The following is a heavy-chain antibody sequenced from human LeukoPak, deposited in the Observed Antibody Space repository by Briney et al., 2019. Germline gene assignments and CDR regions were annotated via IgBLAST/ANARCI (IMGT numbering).Heavy chain of an antibody. J-gene: IGHJ6*04. CDR1: GYTFTSYD. Sequence: ASVKVSCKASGYTFTSYDINWVRQATGQGLEWMGWMNPNSGNTGYARKFQGRVTMTRNTSISTAYMELSSLRSEDTAVYYCARAGGCTNGVCSRFVDVWGKGTTVTVSS. V-gene: IGHV1-8*01. CDR2: MNPNSGNT. D-gene: IGHD2-8*01. CDR3: ARAGGCTNGVCSRFVDV.